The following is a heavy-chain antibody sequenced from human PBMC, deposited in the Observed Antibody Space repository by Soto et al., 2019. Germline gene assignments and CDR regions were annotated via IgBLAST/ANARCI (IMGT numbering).Heavy chain of an antibody. CDR2: IYYSGST. CDR1: GGSISSYY. D-gene: IGHD2-15*01. Sequence: ETLSLTCTVSGGSISSYYWSWIRQPPGKGLEWIGYIYYSGSTNYNPSLKSRVTISVDTSKNQFSLKLSSVTAADTAVYYCARGPLPYCSGGSCYSWFDPWGQGTLVTVSS. J-gene: IGHJ5*02. CDR3: ARGPLPYCSGGSCYSWFDP. V-gene: IGHV4-59*01.